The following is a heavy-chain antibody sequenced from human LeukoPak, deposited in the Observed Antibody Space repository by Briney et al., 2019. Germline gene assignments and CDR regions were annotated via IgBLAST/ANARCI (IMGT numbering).Heavy chain of an antibody. V-gene: IGHV4-59*01. D-gene: IGHD3-16*01. CDR3: ARAGGGSPPDY. Sequence: SETLSLTCTVSGGSISTYYWSWIRQPPGKGLEWIGYIYYSGSTNYNPSLKSRVTISVDTSKNQFSLKLSSVTAADTAVYYCARAGGGSPPDYWGQGTLVTVSS. CDR2: IYYSGST. CDR1: GGSISTYY. J-gene: IGHJ4*02.